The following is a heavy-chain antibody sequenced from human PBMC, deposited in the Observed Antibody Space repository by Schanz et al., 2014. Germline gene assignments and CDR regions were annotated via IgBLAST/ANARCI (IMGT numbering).Heavy chain of an antibody. J-gene: IGHJ4*02. CDR1: GFTFSSYT. D-gene: IGHD3-16*01. V-gene: IGHV3-21*02. Sequence: EVQLVTSGGDLVQPGGSLRLSCAASGFTFSSYTMKWVRQAPGKGLEWVSSISSTSTYLYYADSVKGRFTISRDSARNSLYLQMSSLRAEDTAVYYCARGTPFLCDYWGQGTLVTVSS. CDR2: ISSTSTYL. CDR3: ARGTPFLCDY.